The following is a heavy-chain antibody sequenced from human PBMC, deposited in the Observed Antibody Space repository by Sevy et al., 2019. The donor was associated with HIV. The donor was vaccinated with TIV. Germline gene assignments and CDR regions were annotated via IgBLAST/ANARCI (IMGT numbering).Heavy chain of an antibody. Sequence: SETLSLTCAVYGGSFSGYYWSWIRQPPGKGLEWIGEINHSGSTNYNPPLKSRVTISVDTSKNQFSLKLSSVTAADTAVYYCARAPSRASAWGQGTLVTVSS. J-gene: IGHJ4*02. V-gene: IGHV4-34*01. CDR3: ARAPSRASA. CDR2: INHSGST. D-gene: IGHD6-25*01. CDR1: GGSFSGYY.